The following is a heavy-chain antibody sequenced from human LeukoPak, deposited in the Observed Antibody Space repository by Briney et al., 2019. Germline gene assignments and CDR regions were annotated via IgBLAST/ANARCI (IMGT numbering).Heavy chain of an antibody. CDR3: AKGSLGSWYYFDY. CDR1: GLTFGSSA. Sequence: GGSLRLSCAASGLTFGSSAMSWVRQAPGKGPEWVSTFSRSGPDTYYADSVKGRFTIFRDNSKNTLYLQMNSLRAEDTAVYYCAKGSLGSWYYFDYWGQGTLVTVSS. D-gene: IGHD6-13*01. J-gene: IGHJ4*02. V-gene: IGHV3-23*01. CDR2: FSRSGPDT.